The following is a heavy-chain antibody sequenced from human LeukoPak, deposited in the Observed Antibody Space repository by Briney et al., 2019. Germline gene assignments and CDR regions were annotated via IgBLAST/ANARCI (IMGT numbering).Heavy chain of an antibody. D-gene: IGHD3-3*01. CDR1: GFTFSSYG. V-gene: IGHV3-33*06. J-gene: IGHJ4*02. Sequence: QPGGSLRLSCAASGFTFSSYGMHWVRQAPGKGLEWVALIWYDGTNKYYADSVKGRFTISRDSSKNTLYLQMNSLRVEDTAVYYCAKQYDFWSGPDYWGQGTLVTVSS. CDR3: AKQYDFWSGPDY. CDR2: IWYDGTNK.